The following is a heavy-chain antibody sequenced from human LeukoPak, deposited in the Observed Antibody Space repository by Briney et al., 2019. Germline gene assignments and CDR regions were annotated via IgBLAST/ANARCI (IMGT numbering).Heavy chain of an antibody. CDR2: LLYSGNT. CDR1: GVSVSSYY. CDR3: ARMESAWAARGISYYFDS. Sequence: SETLSLTCSVSGVSVSSYYWSWIRQTPGKGLEWIGYLLYSGNTNYSPSLQSRVAISIDKSENHLSLSLRSVTAADTAVYYCARMESAWAARGISYYFDSWGRGIPVTVSS. J-gene: IGHJ4*02. V-gene: IGHV4-59*02. D-gene: IGHD6-25*01.